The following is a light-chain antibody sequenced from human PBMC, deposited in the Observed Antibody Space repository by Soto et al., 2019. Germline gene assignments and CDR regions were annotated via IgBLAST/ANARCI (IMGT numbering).Light chain of an antibody. V-gene: IGLV2-8*01. CDR1: SSDVGGYNY. CDR2: EVN. Sequence: QSALTQPPSASGSPGQSVTISCTGTSSDVGGYNYVSWYQQHPGKAPKLMIFEVNKRPSGVPDRFSGSKSGNTASLTVSGFQTEDEADYYCTSFAGINNFVVFGGGTKLTVL. CDR3: TSFAGINNFVV. J-gene: IGLJ2*01.